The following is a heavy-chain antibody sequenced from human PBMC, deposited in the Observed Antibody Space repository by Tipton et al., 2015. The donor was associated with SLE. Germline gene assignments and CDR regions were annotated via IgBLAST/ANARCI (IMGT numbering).Heavy chain of an antibody. Sequence: TLSLTCTVSGISSGYYWSWIRQPPGKGLEWIGEINHSGSTNYNPSLESRVTISVDTSKNQFSLKPSSVTAADTALYYCARGRPSDYIWVYSGWVFDYWGQGTLVTVSS. J-gene: IGHJ4*02. CDR1: GISSGYY. D-gene: IGHD3-16*01. V-gene: IGHV4-34*01. CDR3: ARGRPSDYIWVYSGWVFDY. CDR2: INHSGST.